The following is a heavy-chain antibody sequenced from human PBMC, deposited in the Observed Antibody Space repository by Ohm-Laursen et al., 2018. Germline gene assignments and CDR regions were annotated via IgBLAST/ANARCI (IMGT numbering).Heavy chain of an antibody. D-gene: IGHD5-12*01. CDR1: GFTFNSYG. Sequence: SLRLSCAASGFTFNSYGMHWVRQAPGKGLEWVAVTWYDGTNKYYADSVKGRFTISRDNSKNTLYLQMNSLRAEDTAVYYCAKTWLFRGYDYYFDYWGQGTLVTVSS. J-gene: IGHJ4*02. V-gene: IGHV3-33*06. CDR3: AKTWLFRGYDYYFDY. CDR2: TWYDGTNK.